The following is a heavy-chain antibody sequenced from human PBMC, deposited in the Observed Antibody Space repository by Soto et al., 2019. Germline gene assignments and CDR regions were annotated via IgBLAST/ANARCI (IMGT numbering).Heavy chain of an antibody. V-gene: IGHV3-48*01. CDR3: ARDPYGDHGLDY. D-gene: IGHD4-17*01. CDR2: ITSSGTTT. Sequence: DVQLVESGGGLVQPGGSLRLSCAASGFALSGHAMNWVRQAPGMGLEWISYITSSGTTTHYADSVRGRFTISRDLAKNSLYLQMTSRRAEDTAVYYCARDPYGDHGLDYWGQGTLVTVSS. J-gene: IGHJ4*02. CDR1: GFALSGHA.